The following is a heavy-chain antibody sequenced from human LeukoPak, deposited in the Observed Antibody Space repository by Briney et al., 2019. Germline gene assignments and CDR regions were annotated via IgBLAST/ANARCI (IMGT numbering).Heavy chain of an antibody. V-gene: IGHV1-46*01. CDR2: INPSGGST. CDR1: GYTFTGYY. J-gene: IGHJ4*02. CDR3: ASLGYSYGLHYFDY. D-gene: IGHD5-18*01. Sequence: ASVKVSCKASGYTFTGYYMHWVRQAPGQGLEWMGIINPSGGSTSYAQKFQGRVTMTRDMSTSTVHMELSSLRSEDTAVYYCASLGYSYGLHYFDYRGQGTLVTVSS.